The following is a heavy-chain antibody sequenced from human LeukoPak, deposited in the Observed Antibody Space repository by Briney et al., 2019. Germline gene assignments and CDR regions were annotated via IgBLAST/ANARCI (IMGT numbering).Heavy chain of an antibody. Sequence: VASVTVSCTASGYIFTSYGISWVRQAPGQGLEWMGWISAYNGKTNYAQNLQGRVTMTTDTSTSTAYMELRSLRSDDTAVYYCARDRGGWYANWYFDLWGRGTLVTVSS. J-gene: IGHJ2*01. D-gene: IGHD6-19*01. CDR3: ARDRGGWYANWYFDL. CDR1: GYIFTSYG. V-gene: IGHV1-18*01. CDR2: ISAYNGKT.